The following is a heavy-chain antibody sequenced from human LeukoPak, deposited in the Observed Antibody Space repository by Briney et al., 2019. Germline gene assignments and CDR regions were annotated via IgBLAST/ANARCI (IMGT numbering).Heavy chain of an antibody. D-gene: IGHD2-15*01. V-gene: IGHV3-48*01. Sequence: GGSLRLSCAVSEFTFSIYGMNWVRQAPGKGLEWVSYISAGSGTISYADSVKGRFTISRDNAQNSLYLQMNTLRAEDTAVYSCARGADGVSSNSRGWFDPWGQGTLVTVSS. CDR3: ARGADGVSSNSRGWFDP. CDR2: ISAGSGTI. CDR1: EFTFSIYG. J-gene: IGHJ5*02.